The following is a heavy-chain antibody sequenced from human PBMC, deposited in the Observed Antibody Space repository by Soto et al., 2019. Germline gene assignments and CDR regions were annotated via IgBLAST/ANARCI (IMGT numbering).Heavy chain of an antibody. Sequence: PSETLSLTCTVSGGSISSSSYFWGWIRQPPGKGLEWIGSIYYSGSTYYNPSLKSRVTVSVDTSKNQFSLKLSSVTAADTAVYYCARLYQGKRPPDYWGQGTRVTVSS. V-gene: IGHV4-39*01. CDR1: GGSISSSSYF. D-gene: IGHD2-2*01. CDR2: IYYSGST. CDR3: ARLYQGKRPPDY. J-gene: IGHJ4*02.